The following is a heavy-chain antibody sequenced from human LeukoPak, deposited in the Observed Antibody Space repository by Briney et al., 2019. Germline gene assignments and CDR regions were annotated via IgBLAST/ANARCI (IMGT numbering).Heavy chain of an antibody. J-gene: IGHJ6*02. CDR1: GFSVSSAW. CDR2: INKDGSEE. CDR3: ARDLRSNTFSDYYGVDV. D-gene: IGHD2-15*01. Sequence: GGPLRLSCAASGFSVSSAWMRWVRQSPGKGLEWVANINKDGSEEYYVDSVRGRFTISRDNGKNSLNLQMNSLRVEDTAVFYCARDLRSNTFSDYYGVDVWGQGTTVIVSS. V-gene: IGHV3-7*01.